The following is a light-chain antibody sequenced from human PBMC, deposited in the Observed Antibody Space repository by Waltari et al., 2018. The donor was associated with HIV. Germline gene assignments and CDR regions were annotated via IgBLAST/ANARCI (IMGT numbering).Light chain of an antibody. CDR2: RNN. CDR3: AAWDDNLSGWV. V-gene: IGLV1-47*01. J-gene: IGLJ3*02. CDR1: SSNIGSNY. Sequence: QSVLTQPPSASGTPGQSVTISCSGSSSNIGSNYVYWYQQLPGTAPKLLIYRNNQRPSGVPDRFSVFKSGTSASLAISGLRSEDEADYYCAAWDDNLSGWVFGGGSKLTIL.